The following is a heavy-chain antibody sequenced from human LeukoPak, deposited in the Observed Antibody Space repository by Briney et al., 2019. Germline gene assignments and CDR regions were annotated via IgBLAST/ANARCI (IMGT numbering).Heavy chain of an antibody. CDR3: VTHYKWDLLVHAFDF. J-gene: IGHJ3*01. D-gene: IGHD1-26*01. Sequence: GGSLRLSCAVSGIPFKKYGMHWVRQAPGKGLEWVATIWHDGSPTMYADSAKGRFTISRDGSKNMLYLQMNSLRAEDTAEYYCVTHYKWDLLVHAFDFWGQGTRVTVSS. V-gene: IGHV3-33*01. CDR1: GIPFKKYG. CDR2: IWHDGSPT.